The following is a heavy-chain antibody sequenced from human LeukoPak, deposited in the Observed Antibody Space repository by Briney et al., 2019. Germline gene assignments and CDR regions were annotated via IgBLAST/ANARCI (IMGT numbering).Heavy chain of an antibody. J-gene: IGHJ3*02. D-gene: IGHD1-26*01. CDR2: ISYDGSNK. Sequence: PGGSLRLSCAASVSEFIFSNYGMHWVRQAPGKGLEWMAVISYDGSNKYYADSVKGRFTISRDNSKNTLYLQMNSLRSEDTAVFYCAKEYWGFSGSQSAGLNIWGHGTMVTVSS. V-gene: IGHV3-30*18. CDR1: VSEFIFSNYG. CDR3: AKEYWGFSGSQSAGLNI.